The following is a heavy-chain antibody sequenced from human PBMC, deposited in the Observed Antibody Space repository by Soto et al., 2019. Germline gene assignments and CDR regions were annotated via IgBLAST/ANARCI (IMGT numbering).Heavy chain of an antibody. V-gene: IGHV3-33*01. CDR2: IWYDGSNK. Sequence: QVQLVESGGGVVQPGRSLRLSCAASGFTFSSYGMHWVPQAPGKGLEWVAVIWYDGSNKYYADSVKGRFTISRDNSKNTLYLQMNSLRAEDKAVYYCARDTPMVRGVLDYWGQGTLVTVSS. D-gene: IGHD3-10*01. CDR1: GFTFSSYG. CDR3: ARDTPMVRGVLDY. J-gene: IGHJ4*02.